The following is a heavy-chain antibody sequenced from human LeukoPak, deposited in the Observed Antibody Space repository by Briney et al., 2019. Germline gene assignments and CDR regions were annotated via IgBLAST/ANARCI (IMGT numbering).Heavy chain of an antibody. CDR2: IYYSGST. D-gene: IGHD6-13*01. CDR1: GGSFSGYY. V-gene: IGHV4-30-4*08. J-gene: IGHJ4*02. Sequence: SETLSLTCAVYGGSFSGYYWSWIRQPPGKGLEWIGYIYYSGSTYYNPSLKSRVTISVDTSKNQFSLKLSSVTAADTAVYYCARHSSSWYIDYWGQGTLVTVSS. CDR3: ARHSSSWYIDY.